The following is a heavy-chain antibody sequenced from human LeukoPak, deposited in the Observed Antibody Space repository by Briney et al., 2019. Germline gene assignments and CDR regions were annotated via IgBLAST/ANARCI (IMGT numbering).Heavy chain of an antibody. J-gene: IGHJ6*02. CDR1: GVTFRSYS. Sequence: GGSLRLSCAAPGVTFRSYSMNWVRQAPGKGLEWVSSISSSSSYIYYADSVKGRFTISRDNAKNSLYLQMNSLRAEDTAVYYCAREPGVDIVATSQRDYYGMDVWGQGTTVTVSS. D-gene: IGHD5-12*01. CDR2: ISSSSSYI. V-gene: IGHV3-21*01. CDR3: AREPGVDIVATSQRDYYGMDV.